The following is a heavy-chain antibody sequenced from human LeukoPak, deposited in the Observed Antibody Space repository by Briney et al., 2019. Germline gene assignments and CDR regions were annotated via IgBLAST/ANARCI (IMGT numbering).Heavy chain of an antibody. CDR3: ARDVGLSGYDLNDY. CDR2: IKFDGSEK. Sequence: GGSLRLPCVDSGFSFGTYWMTWVRQPPGKGLEWVANIKFDGSEKYYAESVKGRFTISRDNARNSLSLQMNSLRVEDTAVYYCARDVGLSGYDLNDYWGQGTLVTVSS. V-gene: IGHV3-7*01. CDR1: GFSFGTYW. J-gene: IGHJ4*02. D-gene: IGHD5-12*01.